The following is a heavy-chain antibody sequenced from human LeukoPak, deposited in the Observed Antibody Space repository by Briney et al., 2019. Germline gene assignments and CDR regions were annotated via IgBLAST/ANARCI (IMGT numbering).Heavy chain of an antibody. Sequence: QPGWSLRLSCAASGFTFSSYAMSWVRQAPGKGLEWVSAISGSGGSTYYADSVKGRFAISRDNSKNTLYLQMNSLRAEDTAVYYCAKGSIAAVWEGYWGQGTLVTVSS. CDR3: AKGSIAAVWEGY. D-gene: IGHD6-13*01. CDR1: GFTFSSYA. V-gene: IGHV3-23*01. J-gene: IGHJ4*02. CDR2: ISGSGGST.